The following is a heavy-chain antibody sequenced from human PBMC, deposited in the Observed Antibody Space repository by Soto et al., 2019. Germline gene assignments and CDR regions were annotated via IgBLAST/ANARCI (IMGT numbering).Heavy chain of an antibody. CDR2: ISSSSGTI. D-gene: IGHD2-2*01. Sequence: GESLKISCAASGFTFSSYSMNCVRQAPGKGLEWVSYISSSSGTIYYADSVKGRFTISRDNAKNSLYLHMNSLRAEDTAVYYCARDGGFCTSTSCYAGINYWGQGTLVTVSS. J-gene: IGHJ4*02. CDR1: GFTFSSYS. CDR3: ARDGGFCTSTSCYAGINY. V-gene: IGHV3-48*01.